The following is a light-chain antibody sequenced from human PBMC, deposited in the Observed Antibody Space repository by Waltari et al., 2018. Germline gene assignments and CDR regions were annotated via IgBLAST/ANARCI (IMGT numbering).Light chain of an antibody. Sequence: DIVMTQSPDSLAVSLGERSTINCKSSQSVLYSSNNKNYLAWYQQKPGQHPKLLIYWASTRESGVPDRFSGSGSGTDFTLTISSLQAEDVAVYYCQQYYSALRGTFGPGTKLEIK. CDR2: WAS. CDR1: QSVLYSSNNKNY. CDR3: QQYYSALRGT. J-gene: IGKJ2*01. V-gene: IGKV4-1*01.